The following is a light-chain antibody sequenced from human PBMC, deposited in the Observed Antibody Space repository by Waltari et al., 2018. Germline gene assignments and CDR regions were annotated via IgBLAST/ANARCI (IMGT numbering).Light chain of an antibody. CDR2: EVT. V-gene: IGLV2-23*02. CDR1: SSDVGNYDL. CDR3: CSYAGLGIYV. J-gene: IGLJ1*01. Sequence: QSGLTQPASVSGSPGQSITMSCTGTSSDVGNYDLVSLYQQYPGKAPKLMVYEVTRRSSGVSYRFSGSKSGNTASLTIYGLQSEDEADYYCCSYAGLGIYVFGTGTKVTVL.